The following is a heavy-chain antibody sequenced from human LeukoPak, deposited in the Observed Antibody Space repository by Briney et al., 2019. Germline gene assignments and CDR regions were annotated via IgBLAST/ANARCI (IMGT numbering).Heavy chain of an antibody. Sequence: GGSLRLSCAASGFTFSIHAMHWVRQAPGKGLEWLAYISYDGRTDYHADSVKGRFSISRDNSRSMLDLQMNSLGPEDTAVYYCVRAFYGYDPRDLGHWGQGTLVTVSA. D-gene: IGHD5-18*01. V-gene: IGHV3-30*03. J-gene: IGHJ4*02. CDR3: VRAFYGYDPRDLGH. CDR2: ISYDGRTD. CDR1: GFTFSIHA.